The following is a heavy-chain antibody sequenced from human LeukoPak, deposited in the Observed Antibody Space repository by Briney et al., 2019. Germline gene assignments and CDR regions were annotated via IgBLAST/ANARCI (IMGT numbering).Heavy chain of an antibody. D-gene: IGHD3-10*01. CDR1: GVSFSGYY. J-gene: IGHJ5*02. CDR3: ARRKYYGSGSYSS. CDR2: INHSGST. V-gene: IGHV4-34*01. Sequence: SETLSLTCAVYGVSFSGYYWSWIRQPPGKGLEWIGEINHSGSTNYNPSLKRRVTISVETSKNQFSLKLSSVTAADPAVYYCARRKYYGSGSYSSWGQGNLVTVSS.